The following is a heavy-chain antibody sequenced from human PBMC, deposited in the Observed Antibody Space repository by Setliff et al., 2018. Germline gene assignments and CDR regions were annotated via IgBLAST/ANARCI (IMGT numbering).Heavy chain of an antibody. Sequence: PSETLSLTCSVSGDSINSGTYYWSWFRQSAGKGLEWIGRIYTGGSTYYNPSLKSRVTISVDTSKNQFSLKLSSVTAADTAMYYCARILGYCSGGSCYVPYWGQGTLVTVSS. V-gene: IGHV4-61*02. CDR3: ARILGYCSGGSCYVPY. D-gene: IGHD2-15*01. J-gene: IGHJ4*02. CDR1: GDSINSGTYY. CDR2: IYTGGST.